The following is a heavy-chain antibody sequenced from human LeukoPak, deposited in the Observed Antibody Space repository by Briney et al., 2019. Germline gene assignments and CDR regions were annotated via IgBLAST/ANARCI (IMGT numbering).Heavy chain of an antibody. V-gene: IGHV4-30-4*01. CDR1: VGSISRGVYY. CDR3: ARVGIAAAGTFAY. D-gene: IGHD6-13*01. Sequence: SETLSLTCPVSVGSISRGVYYWSWIRQPPGKGLEWIGYIYYSGSTYYNPSLKSRVTISVDTSKNQFSLKLSSVTAADTAVYYCARVGIAAAGTFAYWGQGTLVTVSS. J-gene: IGHJ4*02. CDR2: IYYSGST.